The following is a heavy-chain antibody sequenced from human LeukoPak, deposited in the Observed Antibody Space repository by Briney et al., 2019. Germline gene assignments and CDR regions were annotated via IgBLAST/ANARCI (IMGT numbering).Heavy chain of an antibody. D-gene: IGHD3-3*01. CDR2: INHSGST. CDR1: GGSFSGYY. Sequence: SETLSLTCAVYGGSFSGYYWSWIRQPPGKGLEWIGEINHSGSTNYNPSLKSRVTISVDTSKNQFSLKLSSVTAADTAVYYCASHWSGYFYFDYWGQGTLVTVSS. J-gene: IGHJ4*02. CDR3: ASHWSGYFYFDY. V-gene: IGHV4-34*01.